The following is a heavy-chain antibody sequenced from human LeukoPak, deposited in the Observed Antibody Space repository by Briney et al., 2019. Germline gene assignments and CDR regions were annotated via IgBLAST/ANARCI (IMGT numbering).Heavy chain of an antibody. J-gene: IGHJ5*02. D-gene: IGHD1-14*01. CDR1: GYTFTSYA. Sequence: SVKVSCKASGYTFTSYAISWVRQAPGQGLEWMGGIIPIFGTANYAQKFQGRVTITADESTSTAYMELSSLRSEDTAVYYCARDRPYNPWWFDPWGQGTLVAVSS. CDR3: ARDRPYNPWWFDP. V-gene: IGHV1-69*13. CDR2: IIPIFGTA.